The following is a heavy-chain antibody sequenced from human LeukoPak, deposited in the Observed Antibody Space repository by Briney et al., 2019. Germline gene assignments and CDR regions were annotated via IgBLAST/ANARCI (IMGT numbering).Heavy chain of an antibody. Sequence: SSVKVSCNASGYTFTNYGVSWGRQPPGQGLEWMGWISAYNANTNYAQKLQSRVTITTDTSTNTAYLELRSLRSDDTAVYYCASAHYDGLTGYAYNAFDISGQGTMVAVSS. CDR3: ASAHYDGLTGYAYNAFDI. D-gene: IGHD3-9*01. J-gene: IGHJ3*02. V-gene: IGHV1-18*01. CDR2: ISAYNANT. CDR1: GYTFTNYG.